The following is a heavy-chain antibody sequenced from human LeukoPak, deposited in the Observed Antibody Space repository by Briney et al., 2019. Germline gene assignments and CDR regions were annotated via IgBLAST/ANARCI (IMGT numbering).Heavy chain of an antibody. V-gene: IGHV3-74*01. CDR1: GFTFSDTW. CDR2: IRSDGSDT. CDR3: ARDWFHAIDY. Sequence: GGSLRLSCAASGFTFSDTWMHWVRQAPGEGLVWVSRIRSDGSDTRYAESVKGRFTISRDNAKNTLYLQMDSLRAEDTAVYYCARDWFHAIDYWGQGTLVTVSS. J-gene: IGHJ4*02. D-gene: IGHD2/OR15-2a*01.